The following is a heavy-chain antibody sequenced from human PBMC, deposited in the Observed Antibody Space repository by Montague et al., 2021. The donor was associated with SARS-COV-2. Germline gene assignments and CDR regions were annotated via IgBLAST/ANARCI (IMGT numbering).Heavy chain of an antibody. V-gene: IGHV4-39*02. Sequence: SETLSLTCTVSGGSISSSSYYWCWLRQPPGKGLWWIGSIYYSGSTYYNPSLKSRVTISVDTSKNQFSLKLSSATAADTAVYYCAREEMKYSSIWSTGGNWVDPWGQGTLVTVSS. CDR3: AREEMKYSSIWSTGGNWVDP. CDR2: IYYSGST. D-gene: IGHD6-13*01. CDR1: GGSISSSSYY. J-gene: IGHJ5*02.